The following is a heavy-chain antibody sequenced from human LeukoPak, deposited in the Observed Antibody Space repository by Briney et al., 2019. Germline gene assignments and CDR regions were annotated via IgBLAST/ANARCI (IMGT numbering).Heavy chain of an antibody. Sequence: ASVNVSFTASGYTFTSYDIHWVRQATGQGLAWMGWMNPNSGNTGYAQKFQGRVTMTRNTSISTAYMELSSLRSEDTAVYYCARKYGSGSYYKETWGQGTLVTVSS. CDR3: ARKYGSGSYYKET. CDR1: GYTFTSYD. D-gene: IGHD3-10*01. J-gene: IGHJ5*02. CDR2: MNPNSGNT. V-gene: IGHV1-8*01.